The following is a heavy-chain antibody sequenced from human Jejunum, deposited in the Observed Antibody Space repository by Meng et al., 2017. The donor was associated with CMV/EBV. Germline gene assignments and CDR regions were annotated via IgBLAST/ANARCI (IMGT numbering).Heavy chain of an antibody. V-gene: IGHV4-59*01. Sequence: GCLTSNSLCRWVREPPGKGLEWICYVQYGQRAINSPSIESRVTVAVDTSKNLCSLTLGSVTAADTAVYYCAGTSYPQWKLNLFDPWGQGTLVTVSS. J-gene: IGHJ5*02. D-gene: IGHD6-19*01. CDR1: GCLTSNSL. CDR3: AGTSYPQWKLNLFDP. CDR2: VQYGQRA.